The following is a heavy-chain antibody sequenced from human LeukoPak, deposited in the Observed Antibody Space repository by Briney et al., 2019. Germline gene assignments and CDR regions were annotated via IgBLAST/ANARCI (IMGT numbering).Heavy chain of an antibody. CDR2: INHSGST. CDR1: GGSFSGHY. Sequence: SETLSLTCAVYGGSFSGHYWSWIRQPPGKGLEWIGEINHSGSTNFNPSLKSRVTISVDTSKNQFSLKLNSVTAADTAVYYCATTFSCSGGTCYSWCFDHWGQGTLVTVSS. V-gene: IGHV4-34*01. J-gene: IGHJ4*02. CDR3: ATTFSCSGGTCYSWCFDH. D-gene: IGHD2-15*01.